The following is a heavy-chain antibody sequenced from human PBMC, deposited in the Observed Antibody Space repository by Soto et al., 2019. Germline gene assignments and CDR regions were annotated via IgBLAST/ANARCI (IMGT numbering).Heavy chain of an antibody. CDR1: GGTFSSYT. D-gene: IGHD2-8*01. CDR3: ARVMGAGGMDV. V-gene: IGHV1-69*02. Sequence: QVQLVQSGAEVKKPGSSVQVSCKASGGTFSSYTISWVRQAPGQGLEWMGRIIPILGIANYAQKFQGRVTITADKSTSTAYMELSSLRSEDTAVYYCARVMGAGGMDVWGQGTTVTVSS. CDR2: IIPILGIA. J-gene: IGHJ6*02.